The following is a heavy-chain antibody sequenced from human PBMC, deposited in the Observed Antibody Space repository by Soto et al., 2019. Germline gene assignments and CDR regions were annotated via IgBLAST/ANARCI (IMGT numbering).Heavy chain of an antibody. Sequence: ASVKVSCKASGYTFTSYGISWVRQAPGQGLEWMGWISAYNGNTNYAQKLQGRVTMTTDTSTSTAYMELNSLRAEDTAVYYCAKFGGRGWNDRSSNWFDPWGQGTLVTVSS. CDR2: ISAYNGNT. CDR3: AKFGGRGWNDRSSNWFDP. CDR1: GYTFTSYG. V-gene: IGHV1-18*01. J-gene: IGHJ5*02. D-gene: IGHD1-1*01.